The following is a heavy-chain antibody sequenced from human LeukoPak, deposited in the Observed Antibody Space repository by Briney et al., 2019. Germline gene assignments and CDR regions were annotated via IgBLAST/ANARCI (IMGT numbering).Heavy chain of an antibody. J-gene: IGHJ5*02. D-gene: IGHD2-2*01. V-gene: IGHV5-10-1*01. CDR2: IDPSDSYT. Sequence: GESLKISLKGSGYSFTSYWISWVRQMPGKGLEWMGRIDPSDSYTNYSPSFQGHVTISADKSISTAYLQWSRLKASDTAMYYCARETDQLGYCSSTSCYLYWFDPWGQGSLDTVSS. CDR3: ARETDQLGYCSSTSCYLYWFDP. CDR1: GYSFTSYW.